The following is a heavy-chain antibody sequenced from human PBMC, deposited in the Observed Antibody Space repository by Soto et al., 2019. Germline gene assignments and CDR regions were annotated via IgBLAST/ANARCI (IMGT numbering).Heavy chain of an antibody. CDR2: VHFSGRL. D-gene: IGHD2-2*01. CDR3: GRGGDAHKMGRH. Sequence: QVQLQESGPGLVKPSETLSLTCSVSDDSLSSNNYYWSWIRQPPGRGLEWIGFVHFSGRLHYNAPIKCRAPISVDTSRRQISLKLTSLTAADTAVYFCGRGGDAHKMGRHWGQGTLVTVSS. CDR1: DDSLSSNNYY. V-gene: IGHV4-61*01. J-gene: IGHJ1*01.